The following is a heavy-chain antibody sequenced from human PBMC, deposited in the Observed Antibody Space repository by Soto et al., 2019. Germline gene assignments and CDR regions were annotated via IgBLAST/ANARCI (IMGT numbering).Heavy chain of an antibody. V-gene: IGHV3-73*01. CDR1: GFTFSGSA. CDR2: IRSKANSYAT. D-gene: IGHD6-19*01. CDR3: SNIVVAGDYYYYGMDV. J-gene: IGHJ6*02. Sequence: SGGSLRLSCAASGFTFSGSAMHWVRQASGKGLEWVGRIRSKANSYATEYAASVKGRFSISRDDSKNTAYLQMNSLKTEDTAAYYCSNIVVAGDYYYYGMDVWGQGTTVTVSS.